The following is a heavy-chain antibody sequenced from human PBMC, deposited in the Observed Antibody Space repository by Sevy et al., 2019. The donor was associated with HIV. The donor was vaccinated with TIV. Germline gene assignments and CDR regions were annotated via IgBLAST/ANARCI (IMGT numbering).Heavy chain of an antibody. CDR3: ARSKDPYRGLYSGSYHDAFDI. J-gene: IGHJ3*02. D-gene: IGHD1-26*01. Sequence: GGSLRLSCAASGFTFSSYSMNWVRQAPGQGLEWVSSISSSSSYIYYADSLKGRFTISRANAKNSLYLQMTSRRAEDTAVYYCARSKDPYRGLYSGSYHDAFDIWGQGTMVTVSS. V-gene: IGHV3-21*01. CDR1: GFTFSSYS. CDR2: ISSSSSYI.